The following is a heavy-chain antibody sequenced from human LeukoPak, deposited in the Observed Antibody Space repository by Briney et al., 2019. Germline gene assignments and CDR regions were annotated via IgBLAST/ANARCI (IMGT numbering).Heavy chain of an antibody. D-gene: IGHD6-19*01. V-gene: IGHV4-34*01. Sequence: PSGTLSLTCAVYGGSFSGYYWSWIRQPPGKGLEWIGEINNNGSTNYNPSLKSRVTISVDTSKNQFSLRLSSVTAADTAVYYCARVLEGSGGQQWYFDLWGRGTLVTVST. CDR2: INNNGST. CDR3: ARVLEGSGGQQWYFDL. CDR1: GGSFSGYY. J-gene: IGHJ2*01.